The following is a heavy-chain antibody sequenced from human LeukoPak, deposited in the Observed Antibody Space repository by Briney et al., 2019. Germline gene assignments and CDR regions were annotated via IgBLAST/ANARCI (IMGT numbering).Heavy chain of an antibody. Sequence: GGSLRLSCAASGFTVSSNYMSWVRQAPGKGLEWVSVIYSGGSTYYADSVKGRFTISRDNSKNTLYLQMNSLRAEDTAVYYCARAAFNGYYFDYWGQGTLVTVSS. CDR2: IYSGGST. CDR1: GFTVSSNY. J-gene: IGHJ4*02. CDR3: ARAAFNGYYFDY. D-gene: IGHD2/OR15-2a*01. V-gene: IGHV3-53*01.